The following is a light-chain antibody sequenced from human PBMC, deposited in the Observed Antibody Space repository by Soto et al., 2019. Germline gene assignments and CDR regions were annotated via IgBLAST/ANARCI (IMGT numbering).Light chain of an antibody. CDR2: KAS. V-gene: IGKV1-5*03. CDR3: QQYNSYSWT. Sequence: DIQMTQSPSTLSASVGDRVTITCRASQSISSWLAWYQQKPGKAPKLLIYKASSLESGVPSRFSGSGSGTDFTLTISSLQPDDFATYFCQQYNSYSWTFGRGTKVEI. CDR1: QSISSW. J-gene: IGKJ1*01.